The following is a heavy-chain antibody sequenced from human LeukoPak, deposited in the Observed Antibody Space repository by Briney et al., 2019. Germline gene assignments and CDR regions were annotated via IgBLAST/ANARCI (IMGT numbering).Heavy chain of an antibody. CDR3: AKDLRRHDILTGTPRG. V-gene: IGHV3-33*06. CDR1: GFTFSSYG. J-gene: IGHJ1*01. D-gene: IGHD3-9*01. Sequence: GGSLRLSCAASGFTFSSYGRHWVRQAPGKGLEWVAGIWYDGSNKYYADSVKGRFTISRDNSKNTPYLQMNSLTAEDTAMYYGAKDLRRHDILTGTPRGWSQGTLVTVSS. CDR2: IWYDGSNK.